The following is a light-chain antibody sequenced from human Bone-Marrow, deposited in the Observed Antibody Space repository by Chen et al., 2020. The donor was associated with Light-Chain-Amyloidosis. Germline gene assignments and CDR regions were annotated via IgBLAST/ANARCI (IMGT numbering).Light chain of an antibody. CDR3: ISYTGRYLRYV. CDR2: EVN. Sequence: QSALTQPPSASGSPGQSVTISCTGTNSDVGGYNYVSWYQQHPGKAPKLMIYEVNRRPSGVPGRCSGSKSGNTASLTVSGLQAEDEADYFCISYTGRYLRYVFGSGTKVTVL. CDR1: NSDVGGYNY. J-gene: IGLJ1*01. V-gene: IGLV2-8*01.